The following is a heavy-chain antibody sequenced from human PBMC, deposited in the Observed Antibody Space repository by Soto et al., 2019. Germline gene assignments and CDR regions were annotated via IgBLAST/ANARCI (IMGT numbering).Heavy chain of an antibody. Sequence: EVLLVESGGGLVKPGESLRLSCAASGFTFNTYTMNWVRQAPGKGLEWVSAISRASTVIFYTDSVEGRFTIFRDNAQNLLHLQMNNLRADDTAVYYWATSGDLTAKRAFDLWGQGTVVTVS. CDR1: GFTFNTYT. D-gene: IGHD1-26*01. CDR3: ATSGDLTAKRAFDL. V-gene: IGHV3-21*02. J-gene: IGHJ3*01. CDR2: ISRASTVI.